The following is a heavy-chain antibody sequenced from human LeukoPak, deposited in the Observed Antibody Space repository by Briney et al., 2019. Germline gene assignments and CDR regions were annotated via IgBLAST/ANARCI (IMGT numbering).Heavy chain of an antibody. D-gene: IGHD5-12*01. V-gene: IGHV4-34*01. J-gene: IGHJ4*02. CDR3: ARGYTPGGYGADFDY. CDR2: INHSGST. CDR1: GGSFSGYY. Sequence: SETLSLTCAVYGGSFSGYYWSWIRQPPGKGMEWIGEINHSGSTNYNPSLKSRVTISVDTSKNQFSLKLSSVTAADTAVYYCARGYTPGGYGADFDYWGQGTLVTVSS.